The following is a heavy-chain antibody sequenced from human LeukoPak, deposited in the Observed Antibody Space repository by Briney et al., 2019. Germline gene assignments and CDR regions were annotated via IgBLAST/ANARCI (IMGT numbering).Heavy chain of an antibody. CDR1: GGTFSSYA. Sequence: ASVKVSCKASGGTFSSYAISWVRQAPGQGLEWMGWISAYNGNTNYAQKFQGRVTMTRDASISTAYMELSRLRSDDTAVYYCARGGYDFVYYYYGMDVWGQGTTVTVSS. CDR3: ARGGYDFVYYYYGMDV. D-gene: IGHD3-3*01. CDR2: ISAYNGNT. V-gene: IGHV1-18*01. J-gene: IGHJ6*02.